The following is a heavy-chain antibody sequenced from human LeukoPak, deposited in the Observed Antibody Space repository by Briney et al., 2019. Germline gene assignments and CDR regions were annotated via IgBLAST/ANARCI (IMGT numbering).Heavy chain of an antibody. CDR3: ARALHFNWFDP. CDR1: GYSFDRYG. J-gene: IGHJ5*02. CDR2: ISAYNGNT. Sequence: ASVKVSCKASGYSFDRYGVSWVRQAPGQGLEWMGWISAYNGNTNYAQKLQGRVTMTTDTSTSTAYMELRSLRSDDTAVYYCARALHFNWFDPWGQGTLVTVSS. V-gene: IGHV1-18*01. D-gene: IGHD3-3*02.